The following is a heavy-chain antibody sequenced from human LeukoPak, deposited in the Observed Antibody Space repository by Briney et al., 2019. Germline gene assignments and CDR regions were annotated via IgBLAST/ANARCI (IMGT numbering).Heavy chain of an antibody. CDR2: ISGSGGST. V-gene: IGHV3-23*01. J-gene: IGHJ4*02. D-gene: IGHD2-15*01. CDR3: ARDVGWSQYYFDF. Sequence: GGSLRLSCAASGFTFSNHGMSWVRQAPGKGPEWVAAISGSGGSTYYADSVKGRFTISRDNAKNTLYLLMKSLRAEDTAVYYCARDVGWSQYYFDFWGQGTLVTVSS. CDR1: GFTFSNHG.